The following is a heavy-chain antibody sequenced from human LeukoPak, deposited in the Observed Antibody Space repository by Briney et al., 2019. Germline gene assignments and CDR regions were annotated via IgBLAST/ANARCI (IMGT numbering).Heavy chain of an antibody. Sequence: SETLSLTCTVSGGSISTSNYYWGWIRQPPGKGLEWIGNIFYSGSTYYSPSVKSRVTISVDTSKNQFSLKLSSVTAADTAVYYCASNYCSGGSCYLAFDYWGQGTLVTVSS. CDR1: GGSISTSNYY. CDR3: ASNYCSGGSCYLAFDY. CDR2: IFYSGST. D-gene: IGHD2-15*01. V-gene: IGHV4-39*07. J-gene: IGHJ4*02.